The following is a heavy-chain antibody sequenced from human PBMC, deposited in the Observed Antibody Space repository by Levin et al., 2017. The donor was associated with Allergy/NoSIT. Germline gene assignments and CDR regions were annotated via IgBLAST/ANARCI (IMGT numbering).Heavy chain of an antibody. CDR3: ARDDYGDYWFDP. Sequence: GSLRLSCTVSGGSISTYYWSWIRQPPGKGLEWIGNIYYSGSTNYNPSLKSRVTISVDTSKNHFSLKLSSVTAADTAVYFWARDDYGDYWFDPWGQGTLVTVSS. J-gene: IGHJ5*02. D-gene: IGHD4-17*01. CDR2: IYYSGST. V-gene: IGHV4-59*01. CDR1: GGSISTYY.